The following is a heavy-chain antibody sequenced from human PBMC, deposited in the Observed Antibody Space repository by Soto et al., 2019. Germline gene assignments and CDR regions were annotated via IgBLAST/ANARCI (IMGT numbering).Heavy chain of an antibody. CDR1: GFTFSSYG. CDR3: SKDLIYHDRNGHYIVDY. Sequence: QVQRVESGGGVVQPGRSLRLSCAVSGFTFSSYGMHWVRQAPGKGLEWVAHISYDGSNEHYVDSVKGRFTISRDNSKNTLYSQTNSLRAEHTAVYSCSKDLIYHDRNGHYIVDYWGQGTLVTVSS. D-gene: IGHD3-22*01. V-gene: IGHV3-30*18. J-gene: IGHJ4*02. CDR2: ISYDGSNE.